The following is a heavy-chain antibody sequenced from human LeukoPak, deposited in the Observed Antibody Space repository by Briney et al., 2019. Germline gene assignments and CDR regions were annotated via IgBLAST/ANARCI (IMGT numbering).Heavy chain of an antibody. CDR3: AMVRGATLDY. Sequence: ASVKVSCKASGYTFTSYDINWVRQAPGQGLEWMGWINPNSGGTNYAQNFQGRVTMTRDTSITTAYMELTRLRSDDTAVYYCAMVRGATLDYWGQGTLVTVSS. J-gene: IGHJ4*02. V-gene: IGHV1-2*02. CDR1: GYTFTSYD. CDR2: INPNSGGT. D-gene: IGHD3-10*01.